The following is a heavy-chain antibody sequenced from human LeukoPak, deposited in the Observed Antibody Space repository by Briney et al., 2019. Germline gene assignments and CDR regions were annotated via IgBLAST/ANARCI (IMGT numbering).Heavy chain of an antibody. Sequence: SETLSLTCAVYGGSFSGYYWSWIRQPPGKGLEWIGEINHSGSTNYNPSLKRRVTISVDTSKNQFSLKLSSVTAADTAVYYCARGLINLRYNWFDPWGQGTLVTVSS. CDR1: GGSFSGYY. D-gene: IGHD3-10*01. V-gene: IGHV4-34*01. CDR3: ARGLINLRYNWFDP. CDR2: INHSGST. J-gene: IGHJ5*02.